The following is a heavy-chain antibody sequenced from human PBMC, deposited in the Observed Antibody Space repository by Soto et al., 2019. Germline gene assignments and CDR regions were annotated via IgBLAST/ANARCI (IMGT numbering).Heavy chain of an antibody. CDR1: GFTFGSYW. Sequence: EVQLVESGGGLVQPGGSLRVSCAASGFTFGSYWMNWVRQAPGKGLVWVSRIDSDGSSTTYADSVKGRFTTSRDNAKNTLYLQMSSLRVADTAVYYCARGRPYGMDVWGQGTTDTGSS. CDR3: ARGRPYGMDV. V-gene: IGHV3-74*01. J-gene: IGHJ6*02. CDR2: IDSDGSST.